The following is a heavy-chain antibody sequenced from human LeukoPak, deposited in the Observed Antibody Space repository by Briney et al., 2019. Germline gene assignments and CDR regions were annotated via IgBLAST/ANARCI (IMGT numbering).Heavy chain of an antibody. V-gene: IGHV4-34*01. CDR1: GGSFSGCY. J-gene: IGHJ4*02. D-gene: IGHD3-10*01. Sequence: SETLSLTCAVYGGSFSGCYWSWIRQPPGKGLEWIGEINHSGSTNYNPSLKSRVTISVDTSKNQFSLKLSSVTAADTAVYYCARAYRVRGVFDYWGQGTLVTVSS. CDR2: INHSGST. CDR3: ARAYRVRGVFDY.